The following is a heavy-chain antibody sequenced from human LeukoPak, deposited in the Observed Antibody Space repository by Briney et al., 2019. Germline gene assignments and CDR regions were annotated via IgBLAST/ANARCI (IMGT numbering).Heavy chain of an antibody. CDR1: GFTFSSYA. J-gene: IGHJ4*02. D-gene: IGHD3-10*01. CDR2: ISSNGGST. Sequence: GGSLRLSCAASGFTFSSYAMHWVRQAPGKGLEYVSAISSNGGSTYYANSVKGRFTIYRDNAKNSLYLQMNSLRAEDTAVYYCARGFDGYWGQGTLVTVSS. CDR3: ARGFDGY. V-gene: IGHV3-64*01.